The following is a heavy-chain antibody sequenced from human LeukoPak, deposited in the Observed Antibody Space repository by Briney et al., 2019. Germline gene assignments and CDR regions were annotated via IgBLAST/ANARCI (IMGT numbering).Heavy chain of an antibody. CDR1: GFTVSSNY. CDR3: ARDLSSNWNY. CDR2: IYSGGST. J-gene: IGHJ4*02. V-gene: IGHV3-66*01. Sequence: GGSLRLSCAAPGFTVSSNYMTWVRQAPGKGLEWISIIYSGGSTYYADSVKGRFTISRDNSKNTLYLHMNSLRAEDTAVYYCARDLSSNWNYWGQGTLVTVSS. D-gene: IGHD1-20*01.